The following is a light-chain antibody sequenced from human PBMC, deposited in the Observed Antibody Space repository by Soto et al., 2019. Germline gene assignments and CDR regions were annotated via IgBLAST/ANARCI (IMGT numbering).Light chain of an antibody. CDR2: GAS. CDR3: HQYGGSTKT. CDR1: QSVSNY. Sequence: EIVLTQSPGTLSLSPGERATLSCRASQSVSNYLAWYQRKPGQAPRLLIYGASSRATGIPDRFSGSGSGTDFTLTISRLEPEDFAVYYCHQYGGSTKTFGQGTKV. V-gene: IGKV3-20*01. J-gene: IGKJ1*01.